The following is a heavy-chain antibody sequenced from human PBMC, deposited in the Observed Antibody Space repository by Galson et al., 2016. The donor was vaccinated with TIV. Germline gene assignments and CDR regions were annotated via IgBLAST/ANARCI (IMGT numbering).Heavy chain of an antibody. CDR3: ARDRYYDASGYYFYYYGMDV. Sequence: SLRLSCAASGFIVNNNQMSWVRQAPGKGLEWISVIYSDGRPYYANSVAGRFTISRGDSKNTLYLQMTSLRAEDTAVYYCARDRYYDASGYYFYYYGMDVWGQGTTVTGSS. CDR1: GFIVNNNQ. V-gene: IGHV3-53*01. D-gene: IGHD3-3*01. J-gene: IGHJ6*02. CDR2: IYSDGRP.